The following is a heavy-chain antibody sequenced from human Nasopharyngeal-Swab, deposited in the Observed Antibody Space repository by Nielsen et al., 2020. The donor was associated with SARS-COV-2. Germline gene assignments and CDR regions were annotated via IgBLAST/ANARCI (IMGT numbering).Heavy chain of an antibody. CDR1: GFTFSDYY. CDR2: ISISGSTI. CDR3: ARVGQQRLKY. Sequence: GESLKISCAASGFTFSDYYMSWIRQAPGKGLEWVSYISISGSTIYYADSVKGRFTISRDNAKNSLYLQINSLRAEDTAVYYCARVGQQRLKYWGQGTLVTVSS. J-gene: IGHJ4*02. D-gene: IGHD6-13*01. V-gene: IGHV3-11*04.